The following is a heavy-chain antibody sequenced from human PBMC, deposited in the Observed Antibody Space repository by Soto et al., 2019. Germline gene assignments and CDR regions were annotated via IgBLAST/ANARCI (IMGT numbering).Heavy chain of an antibody. CDR2: INPSGGST. CDR3: ARDEIRATVADYSYGMDV. CDR1: GYTFTSYY. V-gene: IGHV1-46*01. D-gene: IGHD4-17*01. Sequence: GASVKVSCKASGYTFTSYYMHWVRQAPGQGLEWMGIINPSGGSTSYAQKFQGRVTMTRDTSTSTVYMELSSLRSEDTAVYYCARDEIRATVADYSYGMDVWAQGTPLTVSS. J-gene: IGHJ6*02.